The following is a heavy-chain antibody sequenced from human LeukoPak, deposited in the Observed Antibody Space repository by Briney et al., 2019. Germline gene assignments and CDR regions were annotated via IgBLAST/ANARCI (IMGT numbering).Heavy chain of an antibody. CDR2: IYYSGST. CDR1: GGSISSYY. V-gene: IGHV4-59*01. D-gene: IGHD3-10*01. Sequence: SETLSLTCTVSGGSISSYYWSWIRQPPGKGLEWIGYIYYSGSTSYNPSLKSRVTISVDTSKNQFSLKLTSVTAADTAVYYCVRGPYGSGISNWFDPWGQGTLVIVSS. J-gene: IGHJ5*02. CDR3: VRGPYGSGISNWFDP.